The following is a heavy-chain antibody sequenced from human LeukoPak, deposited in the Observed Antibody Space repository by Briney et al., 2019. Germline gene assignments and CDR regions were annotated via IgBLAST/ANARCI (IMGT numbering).Heavy chain of an antibody. Sequence: GASVKVSCKASGYTFTSYYMHWVRQAPGQALEWMGIINPSGGSTSYAQKFQGRVTMTRDTSTSTVYMELSSLRSEDTAVYYCARALHSWLQSHAFDIWGQGTMVTVSS. CDR2: INPSGGST. J-gene: IGHJ3*02. D-gene: IGHD5-24*01. V-gene: IGHV1-46*01. CDR1: GYTFTSYY. CDR3: ARALHSWLQSHAFDI.